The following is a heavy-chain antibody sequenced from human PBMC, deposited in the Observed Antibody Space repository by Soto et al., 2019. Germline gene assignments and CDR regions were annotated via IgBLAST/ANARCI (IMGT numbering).Heavy chain of an antibody. CDR3: ARDLSGGSSFSYYYMDV. V-gene: IGHV3-74*01. D-gene: IGHD2-15*01. CDR1: GFTFSSYW. J-gene: IGHJ6*03. Sequence: GGSLRLSCAASGFTFSSYWMHWVRQAPGKGLVWVSPINSDGSSTNYADSVKGRFTISRDNAKNTLYLQMNSLRAEDTAVYYCARDLSGGSSFSYYYMDVWGKGTTVTVSS. CDR2: INSDGSST.